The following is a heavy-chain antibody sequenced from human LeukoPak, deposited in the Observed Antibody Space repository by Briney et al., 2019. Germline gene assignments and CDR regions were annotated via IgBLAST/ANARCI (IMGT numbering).Heavy chain of an antibody. Sequence: PSETLSLTCTVSGGSISSGGYYWSWIRQHPGKGLEWIGYIYYSGSTYYNPSLKGRVTISVDTSKNQFSLKLSSVTAADTAVYYCARAHGSGSYYTRHYYFDYWGQGTLVTVSS. CDR1: GGSISSGGYY. CDR3: ARAHGSGSYYTRHYYFDY. D-gene: IGHD3-10*01. V-gene: IGHV4-31*03. J-gene: IGHJ4*02. CDR2: IYYSGST.